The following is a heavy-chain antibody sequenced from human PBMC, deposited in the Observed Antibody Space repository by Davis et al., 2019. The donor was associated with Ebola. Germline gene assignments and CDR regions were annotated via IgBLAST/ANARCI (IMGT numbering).Heavy chain of an antibody. CDR2: ISGSGSST. Sequence: PGGSLRLSCAASGFTFSTYAMHWVRQAPGKGLEWVSGISGSGSSTHYSDSVKGRFTISRDNSKNTLYLQMNSLRAEDTAIYYCASTHDGYYYYYYMDVWGKGTTVTVSS. D-gene: IGHD1-1*01. J-gene: IGHJ6*03. CDR3: ASTHDGYYYYYYMDV. CDR1: GFTFSTYA. V-gene: IGHV3-23*01.